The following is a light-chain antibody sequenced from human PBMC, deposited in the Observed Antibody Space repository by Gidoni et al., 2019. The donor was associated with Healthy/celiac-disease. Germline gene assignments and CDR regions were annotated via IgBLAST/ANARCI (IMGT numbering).Light chain of an antibody. Sequence: ELVITQSPATLSESPGERATHSCRASQSVSSNVAWYQQKPGQAPRLLIYGASPRATGIPARVSGSGSGTEFTLPISSLQSEAFAVYYCQQYNNWPHTFGQGTKLEIK. CDR3: QQYNNWPHT. V-gene: IGKV3-15*01. CDR1: QSVSSN. J-gene: IGKJ2*01. CDR2: GAS.